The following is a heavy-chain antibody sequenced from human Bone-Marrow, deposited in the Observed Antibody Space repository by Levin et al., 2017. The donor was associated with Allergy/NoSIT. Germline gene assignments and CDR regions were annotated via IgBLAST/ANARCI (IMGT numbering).Heavy chain of an antibody. J-gene: IGHJ4*02. CDR3: ARTLGYCSGDGCYYYFDY. V-gene: IGHV4-38-2*01. CDR2: IDQSGNT. D-gene: IGHD2-15*01. CDR1: NYSISSGFH. Sequence: PSETLSLTCAVSNYSISSGFHWGWIRQPPGKGLEWIGSIDQSGNTYYSPSLKSRVTISVDTSKNQFSLRLTSGSAADTAVYYCARTLGYCSGDGCYYYFDYWGQGTLVTVSS.